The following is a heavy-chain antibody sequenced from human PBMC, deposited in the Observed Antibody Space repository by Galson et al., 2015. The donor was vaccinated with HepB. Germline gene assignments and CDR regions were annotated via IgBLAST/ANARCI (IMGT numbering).Heavy chain of an antibody. V-gene: IGHV1-3*01. D-gene: IGHD6-13*01. CDR1: GYTFTSYA. J-gene: IGHJ5*02. CDR3: ARGEAAAGLTWDWFDP. CDR2: INAGNGNT. Sequence: SVKVSCKASGYTFTSYAMHWARQAPGQRLEWMGWINAGNGNTKYSQKFQGRVTITRDTSASTAYMELSSLRSEDTAVYYCARGEAAAGLTWDWFDPWGQGTLVTVSS.